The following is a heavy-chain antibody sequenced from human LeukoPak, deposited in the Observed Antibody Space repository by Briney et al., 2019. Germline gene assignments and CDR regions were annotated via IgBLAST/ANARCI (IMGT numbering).Heavy chain of an antibody. CDR1: GGSISSSSYY. J-gene: IGHJ4*02. Sequence: SETLSLTCTVSGGSISSSSYYWGWIRQPPGKGLEWIGSIYYSGSTYYNPSLKSRVTISVDTSKNQFSLKLSSVTAADTAVYYCARVGDYYDSSGYYQNQYYFDYWGQGTLVTVSS. D-gene: IGHD3-22*01. CDR3: ARVGDYYDSSGYYQNQYYFDY. V-gene: IGHV4-39*07. CDR2: IYYSGST.